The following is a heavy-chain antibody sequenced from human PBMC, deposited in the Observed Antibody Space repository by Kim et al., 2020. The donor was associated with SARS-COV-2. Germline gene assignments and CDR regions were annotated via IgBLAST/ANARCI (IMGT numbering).Heavy chain of an antibody. CDR1: GGSFSGYY. Sequence: SETLSLTCAVYGGSFSGYYWSWIRQPPGKGLEWIGEINHSGAFKHNPSLKSRLTMSTDTSKNQFSLKLTSVTAADTAFYYCARGRAGVVPAPVLGLGPLSEYFIMDVWGHGTAVTVAS. CDR3: ARGRAGVVPAPVLGLGPLSEYFIMDV. J-gene: IGHJ6*02. V-gene: IGHV4-34*01. D-gene: IGHD2-2*02. CDR2: INHSGAF.